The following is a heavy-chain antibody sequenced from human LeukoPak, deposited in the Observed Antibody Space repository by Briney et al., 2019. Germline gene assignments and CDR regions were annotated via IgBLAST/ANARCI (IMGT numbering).Heavy chain of an antibody. J-gene: IGHJ4*02. CDR3: AKGVSSRGYYSYLFDY. D-gene: IGHD3-22*01. V-gene: IGHV1-46*01. CDR1: GYTFTSYA. CDR2: INPSGGST. Sequence: ASVKVSCKASGYTFTSYAMNWVRQAPGQGLEWMGIINPSGGSTNYAQKFQGRVTMTRDMSTSTVYMELSSLRSEDTAVYYCAKGVSSRGYYSYLFDYWGQGTLVTVSS.